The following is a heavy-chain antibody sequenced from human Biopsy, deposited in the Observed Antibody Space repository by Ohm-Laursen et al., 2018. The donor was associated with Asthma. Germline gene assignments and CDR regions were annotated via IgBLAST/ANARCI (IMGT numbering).Heavy chain of an antibody. CDR3: ARGPEWNGLDV. Sequence: PSQTLSLTCGVSGDSIDSGDYSWTWIRQSPGVGLEWIGYIYRNGDTYYNPTLKNRVTISIDRSKNQLSLKVRSVTAADTAVYYCARGPEWNGLDVWGQGTTVTVSS. CDR2: IYRNGDT. J-gene: IGHJ6*02. CDR1: GDSIDSGDYS. D-gene: IGHD3-3*01. V-gene: IGHV4-30-2*06.